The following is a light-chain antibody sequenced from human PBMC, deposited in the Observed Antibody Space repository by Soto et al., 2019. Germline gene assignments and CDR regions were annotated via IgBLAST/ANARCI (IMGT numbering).Light chain of an antibody. Sequence: QSALTQPPSASGSPGQSVTISCTGTSSDVGAYHYVSWYQQHPGKAPTLIIYEVSQRPSGVPDRFSGSKSGNTASLTVSGLQADDEADYYCSSYAGTNNYVFGTGTSSPS. CDR2: EVS. CDR1: SSDVGAYHY. J-gene: IGLJ1*01. CDR3: SSYAGTNNYV. V-gene: IGLV2-8*01.